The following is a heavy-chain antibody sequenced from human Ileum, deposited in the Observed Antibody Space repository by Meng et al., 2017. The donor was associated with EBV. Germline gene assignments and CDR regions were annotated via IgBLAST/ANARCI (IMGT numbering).Heavy chain of an antibody. D-gene: IGHD3-16*01. CDR2: IHHSGTT. V-gene: IGHV4-4*02. J-gene: IGHJ4*02. Sequence: QVQFTESGPGLVKPSGTLAIICAVSGASIGSSYWWSWVRQSPGKGLEWIAEIHHSGTTTYNPSLKSRVTISVDKSENHFSLKLTSVTAADTAVYYCARGSDYVWGIWGQGTLVTVSS. CDR3: ARGSDYVWGI. CDR1: GASIGSSYW.